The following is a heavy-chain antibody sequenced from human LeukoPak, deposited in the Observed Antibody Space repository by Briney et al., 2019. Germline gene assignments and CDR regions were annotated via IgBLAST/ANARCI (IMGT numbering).Heavy chain of an antibody. Sequence: SETLSLTCSVSGGSINSFYWSWIRQPPGKGLEWIGYIFYSGTTNYNPSLESRVTISLDTSKDQFSLKLSSVTAADTAVYYCARHRVVVALEWYFDLWGRGTLVTVSS. D-gene: IGHD2-15*01. CDR1: GGSINSFY. J-gene: IGHJ2*01. CDR2: IFYSGTT. V-gene: IGHV4-59*08. CDR3: ARHRVVVALEWYFDL.